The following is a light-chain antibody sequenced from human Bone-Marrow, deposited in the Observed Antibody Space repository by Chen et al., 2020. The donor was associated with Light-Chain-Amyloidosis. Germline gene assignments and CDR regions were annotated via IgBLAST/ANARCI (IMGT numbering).Light chain of an antibody. CDR1: QSVSSN. J-gene: IGKJ1*01. V-gene: IGKV3-15*01. CDR2: GAS. Sequence: EIVMTQSPATLSVSPGETATLSCRASQSVSSNLAWYQQKPGQSPRLLIYGASSRATGIPVSFSGSGSGTEFTLTISSLQSEDFAVYYCQQYNNWPLAFGQGTRVEIK. CDR3: QQYNNWPLA.